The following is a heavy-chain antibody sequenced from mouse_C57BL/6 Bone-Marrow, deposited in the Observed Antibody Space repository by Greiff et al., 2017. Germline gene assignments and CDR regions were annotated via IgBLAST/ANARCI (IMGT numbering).Heavy chain of an antibody. J-gene: IGHJ1*03. CDR3: AREGNYGGSYVGYFDV. CDR1: GYTFTSYW. V-gene: IGHV1-50*01. Sequence: QVQLQQPGAELVKPGASVKLSCKASGYTFTSYWMQWVKQRPGQGLEWIGEIDPSDSYTNYNQKFKGKATLPVDTSSSTAYMQLSSLTSEDAAVYYCAREGNYGGSYVGYFDVWGTGTTVTVSS. CDR2: IDPSDSYT. D-gene: IGHD1-1*01.